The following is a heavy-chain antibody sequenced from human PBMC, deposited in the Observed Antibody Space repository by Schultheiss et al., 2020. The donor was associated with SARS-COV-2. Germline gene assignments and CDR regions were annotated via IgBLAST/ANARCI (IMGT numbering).Heavy chain of an antibody. Sequence: SETLSLTCAVYGGSFSGYYWSWIRQPPGKGLEWIGSIYHSGSTYYNPSLKSRVTISVDTSKNQFSLKLSSVTAADTAVYYCARGVRQYSSGWYVYYGMDVWGQGTTVTVSS. J-gene: IGHJ6*02. D-gene: IGHD6-19*01. CDR3: ARGVRQYSSGWYVYYGMDV. V-gene: IGHV4-34*01. CDR1: GGSFSGYY. CDR2: IYHSGST.